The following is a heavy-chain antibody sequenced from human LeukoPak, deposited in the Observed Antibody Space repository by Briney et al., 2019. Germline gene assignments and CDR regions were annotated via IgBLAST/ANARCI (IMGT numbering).Heavy chain of an antibody. Sequence: GGSLRLSCAASGFTFSNYAISWVRQAPGKGLDWVSTIGGSGAKTFYADSVKGRFTISRDNSQNTVHFQMNALGAEDTAVYCGAKDPDLFSRGWDGDFWGQGTQVTVSS. D-gene: IGHD6-19*01. CDR3: AKDPDLFSRGWDGDF. J-gene: IGHJ4*02. V-gene: IGHV3-23*01. CDR1: GFTFSNYA. CDR2: IGGSGAKT.